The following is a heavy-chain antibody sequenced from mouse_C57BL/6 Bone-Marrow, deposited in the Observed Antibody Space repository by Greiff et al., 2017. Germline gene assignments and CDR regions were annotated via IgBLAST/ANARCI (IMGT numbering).Heavy chain of an antibody. Sequence: VHVKQSGPELVKPGASVKISCKASGYSFTGYYMNWVKQSPEKSLEWIGEINPSTGGTTYNQKFKAKATLTVDKSSSTAYMQLKSLTSEDSAVYYCARDSNFSYYAMDYWGQGTSVTVSS. D-gene: IGHD2-5*01. CDR2: INPSTGGT. CDR3: ARDSNFSYYAMDY. J-gene: IGHJ4*01. V-gene: IGHV1-42*01. CDR1: GYSFTGYY.